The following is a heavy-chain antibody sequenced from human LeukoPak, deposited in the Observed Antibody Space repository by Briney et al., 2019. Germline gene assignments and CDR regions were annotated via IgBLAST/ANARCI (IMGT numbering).Heavy chain of an antibody. CDR1: GFTFSTYS. D-gene: IGHD6-19*01. CDR3: ATDGQSSGWYGFDY. CDR2: ITSPVGHI. J-gene: IGHJ4*01. Sequence: PGGSLRLSCAASGFTFSTYSMNWVRQAPGKGLEWVASITSPVGHIYYADSLKGRITISRDNAKSSLYLQMNSLRAEDTAVYYCATDGQSSGWYGFDYWGHGTLVTVSS. V-gene: IGHV3-21*01.